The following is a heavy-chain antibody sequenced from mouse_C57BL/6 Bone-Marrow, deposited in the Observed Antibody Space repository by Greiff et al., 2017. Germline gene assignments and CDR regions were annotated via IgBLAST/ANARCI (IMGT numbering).Heavy chain of an antibody. Sequence: QVTLKECGPGILQSSQTLSLTCSFSGFSLSTSGMGVSWIRQPSGKGLEWLAHIYWDDDKRYNPSLKSRLTISKDTSRNQVFLKITSVDTADTATYYCARRAQIDSSGYHYYAMDYWGQGTSVTVSS. V-gene: IGHV8-12*01. CDR1: GFSLSTSGMG. CDR3: ARRAQIDSSGYHYYAMDY. CDR2: IYWDDDK. D-gene: IGHD3-2*02. J-gene: IGHJ4*01.